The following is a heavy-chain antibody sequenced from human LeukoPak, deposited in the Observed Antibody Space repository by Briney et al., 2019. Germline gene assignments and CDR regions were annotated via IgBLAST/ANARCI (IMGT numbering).Heavy chain of an antibody. CDR2: IIPIFGTA. D-gene: IGHD2-2*02. CDR1: GGTFSSYA. J-gene: IGHJ4*02. Sequence: SVKVSCKASGGTFSSYAISWVRQAPGQGLEWLGGIIPIFGTANYAQKFQGRVTITTDESTSTAYMELSSLRSEDTAVYYCARSTRDCSSTSCYMSAEFDYWGQGTLVTVSS. V-gene: IGHV1-69*05. CDR3: ARSTRDCSSTSCYMSAEFDY.